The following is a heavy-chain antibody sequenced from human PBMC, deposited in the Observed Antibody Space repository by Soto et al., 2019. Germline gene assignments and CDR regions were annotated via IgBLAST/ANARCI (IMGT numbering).Heavy chain of an antibody. J-gene: IGHJ3*02. CDR3: AKDRKGPYDSSGYYI. CDR2: ISGSGGST. Sequence: LRLSCAASGFTFSSYAMSWVRQAPGKGLEWVSAISGSGGSTYYADSVKGRFTISRDNSKNTLYLQMNSLRAEDTAVYYCAKDRKGPYDSSGYYIWDQGTMVTVSS. D-gene: IGHD3-22*01. CDR1: GFTFSSYA. V-gene: IGHV3-23*01.